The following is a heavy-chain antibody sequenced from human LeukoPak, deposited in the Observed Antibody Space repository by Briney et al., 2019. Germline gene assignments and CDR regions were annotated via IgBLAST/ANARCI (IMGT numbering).Heavy chain of an antibody. Sequence: GRSLRLSCAASGFTLSSYGIHWVRQAPGRGLERVAVMSYDGSNKSYADSVKGRFTISSDNSKNTLYLQMNSLRAEDTAVYYCAKDRGYCSGGSCYFDYWGQGTLVTVSS. J-gene: IGHJ4*02. V-gene: IGHV3-33*06. CDR3: AKDRGYCSGGSCYFDY. D-gene: IGHD2-15*01. CDR1: GFTLSSYG. CDR2: MSYDGSNK.